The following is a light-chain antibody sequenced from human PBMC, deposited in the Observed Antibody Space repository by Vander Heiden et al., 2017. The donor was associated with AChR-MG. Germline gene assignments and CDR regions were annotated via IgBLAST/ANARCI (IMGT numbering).Light chain of an antibody. J-gene: IGKJ2*01. V-gene: IGKV3-20*01. Sequence: EIVLTQSPGTLSLSPGERATLSCRASQSDSYNSLVWYQQKPGQAPRLLIYGASSRATGIPDRFSGTGSGTEFTLTVTRMEPEDFAVYYCQRGCASQEYIYGSGTKLE. CDR1: QSDSYNS. CDR3: QRGCASQEYI. CDR2: GAS.